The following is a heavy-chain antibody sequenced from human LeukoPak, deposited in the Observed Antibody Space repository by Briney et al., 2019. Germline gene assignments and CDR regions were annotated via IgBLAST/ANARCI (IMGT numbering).Heavy chain of an antibody. Sequence: SQTLSLTCTVSGGSINSGGYYWSWIRQHPGKGLGWIGYIYYSGSTYYNPSLKSRVTISVDTSKNQFSLKLSSVTAADTAVYYCARSQLDYASDYWGQGTLVTVSS. CDR2: IYYSGST. V-gene: IGHV4-31*03. CDR1: GGSINSGGYY. J-gene: IGHJ4*02. CDR3: ARSQLDYASDY. D-gene: IGHD4-17*01.